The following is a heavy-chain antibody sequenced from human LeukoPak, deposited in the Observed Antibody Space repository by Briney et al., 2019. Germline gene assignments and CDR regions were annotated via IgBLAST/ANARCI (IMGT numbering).Heavy chain of an antibody. CDR2: IRYDGSNK. Sequence: GSLRLSCAASGFTFSSYGMHWVRQAPGKGLEWVAFIRYDGSNKYYADSVKGRFTISRDNSKNTLYLQMNSLRAEDTAVYYCAKVRGRFLEWLSDDAFDIWGQGTMVTVSS. V-gene: IGHV3-30*02. CDR3: AKVRGRFLEWLSDDAFDI. D-gene: IGHD3-3*01. CDR1: GFTFSSYG. J-gene: IGHJ3*02.